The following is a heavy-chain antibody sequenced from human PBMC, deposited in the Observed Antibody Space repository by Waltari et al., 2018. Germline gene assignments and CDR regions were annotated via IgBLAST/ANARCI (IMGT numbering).Heavy chain of an antibody. CDR2: IYSGGST. Sequence: EVQLVESGGGLVQPGGSLRLSCAASGFTVSSNYISWVRQAPGKGLEWVSVIYSGGSTYYADSVKGRFTISRDNSKNTLYLQMNSLRAEDTAVYYCARGPYSGSYLFDYWGQGTLVTVSS. J-gene: IGHJ4*02. V-gene: IGHV3-66*01. CDR1: GFTVSSNY. D-gene: IGHD1-26*01. CDR3: ARGPYSGSYLFDY.